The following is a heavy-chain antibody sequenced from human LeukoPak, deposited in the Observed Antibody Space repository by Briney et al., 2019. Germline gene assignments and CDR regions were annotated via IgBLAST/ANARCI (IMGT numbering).Heavy chain of an antibody. Sequence: GESLKISCQDSGYSFTNYWIGWVRQMPGKGLEWMGIIHSADSNTKYSPSFQGQVTISADKSISTAYLQWSGLKASDTAMYYCAGARHGDYRWDYWGQGTLVTVSS. CDR1: GYSFTNYW. V-gene: IGHV5-51*01. CDR3: AGARHGDYRWDY. J-gene: IGHJ4*02. D-gene: IGHD4-17*01. CDR2: IHSADSNT.